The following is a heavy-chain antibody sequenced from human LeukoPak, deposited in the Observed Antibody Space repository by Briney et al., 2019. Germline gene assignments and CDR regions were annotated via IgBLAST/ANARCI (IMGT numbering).Heavy chain of an antibody. D-gene: IGHD4-23*01. J-gene: IGHJ6*03. CDR1: GGTFSSYA. V-gene: IGHV1-69*06. Sequence: SVKVSCKASGGTFSSYAISGVRQAPGQGLEWMGGIIPIFGTANYAQKFQGRVTITAYKSTSTAYMELSSLRSEDTAVYYCARVSEVTNYYMDVWGKGTTVTVSS. CDR2: IIPIFGTA. CDR3: ARVSEVTNYYMDV.